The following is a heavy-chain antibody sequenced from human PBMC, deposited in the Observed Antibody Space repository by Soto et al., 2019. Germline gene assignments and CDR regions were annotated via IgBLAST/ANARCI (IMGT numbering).Heavy chain of an antibody. D-gene: IGHD2-15*01. CDR3: ARSLYCSGGSCYSRADY. J-gene: IGHJ4*02. CDR1: GYSFTSYW. CDR2: IDPSDSYT. V-gene: IGHV5-10-1*03. Sequence: EVQLVQSGAEVKKPGESLRISCKGSGYSFTSYWISWVRQMPGKGLEWMGRIDPSDSYTNYSPSFQGHVTISADKSISTAYLQWSSLKASDTAMYYCARSLYCSGGSCYSRADYWGQGTLVTVSS.